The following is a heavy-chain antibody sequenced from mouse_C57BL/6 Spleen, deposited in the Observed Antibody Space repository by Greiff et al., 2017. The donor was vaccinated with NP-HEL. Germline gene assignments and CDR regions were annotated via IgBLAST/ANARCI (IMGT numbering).Heavy chain of an antibody. D-gene: IGHD2-12*01. V-gene: IGHV5-17*01. Sequence: EVQLQESGGGLVKPGGSLKLSCAASGFTFSDYGMHWVRQAPEKGLEWVAYISSGSSTIYYADTVKGRFTISRDNAKNTLFLQMTSLRSEDTAMYYCARRVYDLAWFAYWGQGTLVTVSA. CDR3: ARRVYDLAWFAY. CDR2: ISSGSSTI. CDR1: GFTFSDYG. J-gene: IGHJ3*01.